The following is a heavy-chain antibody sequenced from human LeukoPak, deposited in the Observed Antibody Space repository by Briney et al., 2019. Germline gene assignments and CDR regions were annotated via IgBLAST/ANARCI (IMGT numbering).Heavy chain of an antibody. V-gene: IGHV4-59*12. CDR2: IYYSGST. CDR1: GGSISSYY. J-gene: IGHJ4*02. Sequence: PSETLSLTCTVSGGSISSYYWSWIRQPPGKGLEWIGYIYYSGSTNYNPSLKSRVTISVDTSKNQFSLKLSSVTAADTAVYYCASDVGMATIYWGQGTLVTVSS. D-gene: IGHD5-12*01. CDR3: ASDVGMATIY.